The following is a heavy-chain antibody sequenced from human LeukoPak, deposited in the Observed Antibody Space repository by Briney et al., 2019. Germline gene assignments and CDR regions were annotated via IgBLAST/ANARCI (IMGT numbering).Heavy chain of an antibody. Sequence: PGGSLRLSCAASGFTFSDYYMSWIRQAPGKGLEWVSYISNSGSTIYYADSVKGRFTLSRDNSKNTLYLQMNSLRAEDTALYYCARIPGPYCSSSDCYTLDYWGQGTLVTVSS. CDR2: ISNSGSTI. CDR1: GFTFSDYY. CDR3: ARIPGPYCSSSDCYTLDY. V-gene: IGHV3-11*04. D-gene: IGHD2-2*02. J-gene: IGHJ4*02.